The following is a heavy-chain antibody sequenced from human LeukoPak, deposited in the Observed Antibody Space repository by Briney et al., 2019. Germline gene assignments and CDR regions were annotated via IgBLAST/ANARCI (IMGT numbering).Heavy chain of an antibody. V-gene: IGHV1-2*02. CDR3: ARGPWDTFGGVSDY. CDR1: GYTFTGYY. CDR2: INPNSGGT. Sequence: ASVKVSCKASGYTFTGYYMHWVRQAPGQGLEWMGWINPNSGGTNYARKFQGRVTMTRDTSISTAYMELSRLRSDDTAVYYCARGPWDTFGGVSDYWGQGTLVTVSS. D-gene: IGHD3-16*01. J-gene: IGHJ4*02.